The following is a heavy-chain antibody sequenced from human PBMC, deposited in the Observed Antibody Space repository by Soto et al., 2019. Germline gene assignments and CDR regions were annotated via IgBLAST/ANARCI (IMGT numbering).Heavy chain of an antibody. Sequence: EVQVVESGGGLVQPGGSLRLSCAASGFSFSSYTMKWVRQAPGKGLEWVSDISRSSSAIYYADSVKGRFTISRDNAKNSLYLPMNSLRAEDTAVYYCARDREYCSGDNCYETGSDYWGQGTLVTVSS. CDR3: ARDREYCSGDNCYETGSDY. J-gene: IGHJ4*02. CDR2: ISRSSSAI. D-gene: IGHD2-15*01. V-gene: IGHV3-48*01. CDR1: GFSFSSYT.